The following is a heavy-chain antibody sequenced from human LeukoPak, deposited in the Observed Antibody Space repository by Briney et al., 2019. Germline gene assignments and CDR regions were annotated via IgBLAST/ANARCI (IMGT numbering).Heavy chain of an antibody. V-gene: IGHV1-69*13. CDR2: IIPIFGTA. J-gene: IGHJ3*02. CDR3: ARQRYYGSGSYYKSPRAFDI. D-gene: IGHD3-10*01. Sequence: SVKVSCKASGGTFSSYAISWVRQAPGQGLEWMGGIIPIFGTANYAQKFQGRVTITADESTSTAYMELSSLRSEDTVVYYCARQRYYGSGSYYKSPRAFDIWGQGTMVTVSS. CDR1: GGTFSSYA.